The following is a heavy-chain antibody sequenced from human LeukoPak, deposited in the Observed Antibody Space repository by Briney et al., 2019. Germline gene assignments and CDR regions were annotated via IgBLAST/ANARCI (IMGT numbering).Heavy chain of an antibody. CDR1: GFTFSSYS. CDR2: ISSSSSYI. Sequence: SGGSLRLSCAASGFTFSSYSMNWVRQAPGKGLEWVSSISSSSSYIYYADSVKGRFTISRDNAKNSLYLQMNSLRAEDTAVYYCARDRSLAELWFGEGLDGDAFDIWGQGTMVTVSS. D-gene: IGHD3-10*01. CDR3: ARDRSLAELWFGEGLDGDAFDI. J-gene: IGHJ3*02. V-gene: IGHV3-21*01.